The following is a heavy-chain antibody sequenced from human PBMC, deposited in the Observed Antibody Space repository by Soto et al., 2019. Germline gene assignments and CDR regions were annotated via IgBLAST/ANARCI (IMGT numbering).Heavy chain of an antibody. CDR1: GYSFNSHW. CDR2: IYPGDSDT. CDR3: ASSSWYLSYYYGMDV. Sequence: PGESLKISCKGSGYSFNSHWIGWVRQMPGKGLEWMGIIYPGDSDTRYSPSFQGQVTISADKSISTAYLQWSSLKASDTAMYYCASSSWYLSYYYGMDVWGQGTTVTVS. V-gene: IGHV5-51*01. J-gene: IGHJ6*02. D-gene: IGHD6-13*01.